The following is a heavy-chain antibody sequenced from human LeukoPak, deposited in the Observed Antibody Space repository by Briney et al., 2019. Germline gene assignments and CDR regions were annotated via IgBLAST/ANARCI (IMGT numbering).Heavy chain of an antibody. D-gene: IGHD2-2*01. V-gene: IGHV1-2*02. J-gene: IGHJ4*02. CDR3: ARANFLSCSSTSCLFDY. CDR2: INPVSGGT. CDR1: EYTFTDYY. Sequence: ASVKVSCKASEYTFTDYYLHWVRQAPGQGFEWMGWINPVSGGTNYVQKFQGRVTMTRDTSISTANMELSRLRSDDTAVYYCARANFLSCSSTSCLFDYWGQGTLVTVS.